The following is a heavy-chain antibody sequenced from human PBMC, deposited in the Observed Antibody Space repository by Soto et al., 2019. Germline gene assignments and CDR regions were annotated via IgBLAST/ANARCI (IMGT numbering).Heavy chain of an antibody. Sequence: TSETLSLTCTVSGDSISTDYWSWIRQPPGKGLEWIGYIYDSGSTNYNPSLKSRVTMSVDTSKNQFSLNLSSVTAADAAVYYCAREHGFSYGLNYFDPWGQGTLVTVSS. D-gene: IGHD5-18*01. V-gene: IGHV4-59*01. J-gene: IGHJ5*02. CDR1: GDSISTDY. CDR3: AREHGFSYGLNYFDP. CDR2: IYDSGST.